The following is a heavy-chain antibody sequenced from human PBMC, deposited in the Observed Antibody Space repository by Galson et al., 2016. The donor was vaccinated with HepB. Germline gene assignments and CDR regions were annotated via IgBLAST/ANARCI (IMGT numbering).Heavy chain of an antibody. J-gene: IGHJ6*02. D-gene: IGHD3-10*01. Sequence: LRLSCAASGFTFKKYGMHWVRQAPGKGLEWVAVVWFDESNKYYADSAKGRFTISRDNSKNTVYLYMNSLRAEDTAVFYCARDPGRDDGMDVWGQGTTVTVSS. CDR1: GFTFKKYG. CDR3: ARDPGRDDGMDV. CDR2: VWFDESNK. V-gene: IGHV3-33*01.